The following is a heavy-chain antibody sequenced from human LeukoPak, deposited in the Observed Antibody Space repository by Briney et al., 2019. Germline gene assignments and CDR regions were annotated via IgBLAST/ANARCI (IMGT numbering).Heavy chain of an antibody. D-gene: IGHD3-10*01. CDR2: ISYDGSNK. Sequence: TLSLTCAISGGSITSSNWWTWVRQPPGKGLEWVAVISYDGSNKYYADSVKGRFTISRDNSKNTLYLQMNSLRAEDTAVYYCAKDTSLWFGELLDAFDIWGQGTMVTVSS. V-gene: IGHV3-30*18. CDR1: GGSITSSNW. CDR3: AKDTSLWFGELLDAFDI. J-gene: IGHJ3*02.